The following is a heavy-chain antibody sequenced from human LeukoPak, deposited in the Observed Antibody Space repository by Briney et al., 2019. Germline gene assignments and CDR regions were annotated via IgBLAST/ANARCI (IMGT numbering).Heavy chain of an antibody. CDR1: GYSISSGYY. D-gene: IGHD2-21*02. CDR2: IYHSGST. J-gene: IGHJ4*02. CDR3: AREVTDH. Sequence: TETLSLTCTVSGYSISSGYYWGWIRQPPGKGLEWIGSIYHSGSTYYNPSLKSRVTMSVDTSKNQFSLKLSSVTVAGTAVYYCAREVTDHWGQGTLITVSS. V-gene: IGHV4-38-2*02.